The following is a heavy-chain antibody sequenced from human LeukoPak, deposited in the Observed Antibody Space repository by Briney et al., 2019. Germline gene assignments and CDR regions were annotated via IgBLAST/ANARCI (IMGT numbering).Heavy chain of an antibody. CDR1: GFTFSKYA. Sequence: GGSLRLSCAASGFTFSKYAMSWVRQAPGKGLEWVSAISPSDGNTFYADSVKGRFTISRDNSKNTLSLQMNSLRAEDTALYYCAKDSNVPYGITDWGQGTLVTVSS. D-gene: IGHD4-17*01. V-gene: IGHV3-23*01. J-gene: IGHJ4*02. CDR2: ISPSDGNT. CDR3: AKDSNVPYGITD.